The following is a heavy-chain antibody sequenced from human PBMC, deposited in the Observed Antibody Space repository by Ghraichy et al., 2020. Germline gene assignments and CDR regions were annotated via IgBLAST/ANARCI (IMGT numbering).Heavy chain of an antibody. J-gene: IGHJ4*02. V-gene: IGHV3-23*01. CDR2: ISGNGIST. D-gene: IGHD2-2*01. Sequence: GGSLRLSCAVSGFTSSAYAMSWVRQAPWKGLEWVSAISGNGISTYYADSVKGRFTISRDNSKSTLYLQMNSLRAEDTAVYYCARPYQLLDYFDYWGQGTLVTVSS. CDR1: GFTSSAYA. CDR3: ARPYQLLDYFDY.